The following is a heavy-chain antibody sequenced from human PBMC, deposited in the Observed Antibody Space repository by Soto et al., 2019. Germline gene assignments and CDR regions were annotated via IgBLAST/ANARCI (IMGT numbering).Heavy chain of an antibody. V-gene: IGHV4-59*01. D-gene: IGHD3-22*01. CDR3: ARVSDDSSGYYYYYYGMDV. CDR2: IYYSGST. CDR1: GGSISSYY. Sequence: ETLSLTCTVSGGSISSYYWSWIRQPPGKGLEWIGYIYYSGSTNYNPSLKSRVTISVDTSKNQFSLKLSSVTAADTAVYYCARVSDDSSGYYYYYYGMDVWGQGTTVTVSS. J-gene: IGHJ6*02.